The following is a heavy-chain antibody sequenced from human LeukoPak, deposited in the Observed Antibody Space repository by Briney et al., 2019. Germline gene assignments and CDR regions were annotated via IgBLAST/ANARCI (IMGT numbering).Heavy chain of an antibody. CDR1: GLTFSDYY. CDR3: ARDIVVVTATPYY. Sequence: KAGGSLRLSCAASGLTFSDYYMSWIRQAPGKGLEWVSYISSSGSTIYYADSVKGRFTISRDNAKNSLYLQMNSLRAEDTAVYYCARDIVVVTATPYYWGQGTLVTVSS. D-gene: IGHD2-21*02. CDR2: ISSSGSTI. J-gene: IGHJ4*02. V-gene: IGHV3-11*04.